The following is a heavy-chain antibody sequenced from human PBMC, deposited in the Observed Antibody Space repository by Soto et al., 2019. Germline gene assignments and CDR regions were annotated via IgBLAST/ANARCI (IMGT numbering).Heavy chain of an antibody. J-gene: IGHJ4*02. D-gene: IGHD6-19*01. CDR2: IYYRGSP. CDR3: ARGAVAGAPFDF. Sequence: SETLSLTCVVSGDSIISNISYWGWIRQPPGKGLEWIGTIYYRGSPYYSPSLKSRVTISVDTSKNHLSLKMGSVTAADTALYYCARGAVAGAPFDFWGRGSMVTVYS. CDR1: GDSIISNISY. V-gene: IGHV4-39*02.